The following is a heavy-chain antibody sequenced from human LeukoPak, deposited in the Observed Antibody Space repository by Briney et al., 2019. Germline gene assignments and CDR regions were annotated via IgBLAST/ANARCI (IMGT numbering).Heavy chain of an antibody. CDR2: IYSGGST. Sequence: GGSLRLSCAASGFTVSSNYMSWVRQAPGKGLEWVSVIYSGGSTYYADSVKGRFTISRHNSKNTLYLQMNSLRAEDTAVYYCAKSPLTVYYYYGMDVWGQGTTVTVSS. CDR1: GFTVSSNY. D-gene: IGHD4-17*01. V-gene: IGHV3-53*01. CDR3: AKSPLTVYYYYGMDV. J-gene: IGHJ6*02.